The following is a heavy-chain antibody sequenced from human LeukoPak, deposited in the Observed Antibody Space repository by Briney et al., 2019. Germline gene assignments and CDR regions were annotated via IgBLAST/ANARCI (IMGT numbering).Heavy chain of an antibody. Sequence: GASVKVSCKTSGYTVTSYGISWVRQAPGQGLECMGWISAYNGNTNYARNLQGRVTMTTDTSTSTAYMELRSLRSDDTAVYYCARDYYYDSSRVFDPWGQGILVTVSS. CDR1: GYTVTSYG. J-gene: IGHJ5*02. D-gene: IGHD3-22*01. CDR3: ARDYYYDSSRVFDP. V-gene: IGHV1-18*01. CDR2: ISAYNGNT.